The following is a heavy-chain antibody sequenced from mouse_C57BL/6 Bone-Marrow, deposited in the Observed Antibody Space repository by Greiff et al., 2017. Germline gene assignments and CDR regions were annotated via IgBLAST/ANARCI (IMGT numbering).Heavy chain of an antibody. CDR1: GYTFTSYW. Sequence: QVQLQQPGAELVMPGASVKLSCKASGYTFTSYWMHWVKQRPGQGLEWIGEIDPSDSYTNYNQKFKGKSTLTVDKSSSTAYMQLSSLTSEDSAVYYCARGGYYVEYWGQATTLTVSS. J-gene: IGHJ2*01. CDR2: IDPSDSYT. CDR3: ARGGYYVEY. V-gene: IGHV1-69*01.